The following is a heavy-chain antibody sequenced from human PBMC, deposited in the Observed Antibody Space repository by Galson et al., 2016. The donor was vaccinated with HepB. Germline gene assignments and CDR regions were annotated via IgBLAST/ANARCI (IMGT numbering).Heavy chain of an antibody. D-gene: IGHD2-21*01. CDR3: ARKDSFANSDHETTEYFLH. J-gene: IGHJ1*01. CDR2: INHGGIT. Sequence: SETLSLTCAVAGGSFRGYHWTWIRQSPEKGLEWIGEINHGGITNYNPSLRSRLTMSVDTSKNQFSLKLSSVSAADTAVYYCARKDSFANSDHETTEYFLHWGQGTLVIVSS. V-gene: IGHV4-34*01. CDR1: GGSFRGYH.